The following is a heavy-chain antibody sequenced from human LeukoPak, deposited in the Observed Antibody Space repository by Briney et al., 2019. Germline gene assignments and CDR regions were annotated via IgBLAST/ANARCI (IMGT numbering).Heavy chain of an antibody. CDR2: IYYSGST. J-gene: IGHJ4*02. V-gene: IGHV4-39*01. CDR3: ARRGYYDSSGYSN. D-gene: IGHD3-22*01. CDR1: GGSISSSSCY. Sequence: SETLSLTCTVSGGSISSSSCYWGWIRQPPGKELEWIGSIYYSGSTYYNPSLKSRVTISVDTSKNQFSLKLSSVTAADTAVYYCARRGYYDSSGYSNWGQGTLVTVSS.